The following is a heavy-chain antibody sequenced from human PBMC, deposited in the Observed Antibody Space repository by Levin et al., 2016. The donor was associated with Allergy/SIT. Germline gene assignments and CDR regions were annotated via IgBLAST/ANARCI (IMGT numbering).Heavy chain of an antibody. CDR1: GDSITSGGYY. V-gene: IGHV4-31*03. CDR3: ARGMIRGVVKDAFDL. J-gene: IGHJ3*01. D-gene: IGHD3-10*01. Sequence: SETLSLTCTVSGDSITSGGYYWNWVRQYPGKGLEPIGYIHPSGRTDYTPSLKSRVTISLDTSENKFSLKMSSVTAADSAVYYCARGMIRGVVKDAFDLWGPGTKVTVSS. CDR2: IHPSGRT.